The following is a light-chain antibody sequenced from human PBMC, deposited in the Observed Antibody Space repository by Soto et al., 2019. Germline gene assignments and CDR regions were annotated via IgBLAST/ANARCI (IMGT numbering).Light chain of an antibody. CDR3: QHYNNWPRT. V-gene: IGKV3-15*01. Sequence: EIVMTQSPATLSVSPGERATLSCRASQSVSSNLAWNQQRPGQAPRLLIYGASTRATGIPARFSGSGSETEFTLTISSLQSEDFAVYYCQHYNNWPRTFGQGTKVEIK. CDR1: QSVSSN. CDR2: GAS. J-gene: IGKJ1*01.